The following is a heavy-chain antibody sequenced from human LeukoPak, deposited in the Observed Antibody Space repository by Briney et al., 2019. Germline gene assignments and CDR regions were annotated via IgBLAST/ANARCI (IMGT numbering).Heavy chain of an antibody. V-gene: IGHV3-30*02. Sequence: PGGSLRLSCAASGFTFSSYGMHWVRQAPGKGLEWVAFIRYDGSNKYYADSVKGRFTISRDSSKNTLYLQMNSLRAEDTAVYYCAKPAGYSSSWYPNFDYWGQGTLVTVSS. J-gene: IGHJ4*02. CDR2: IRYDGSNK. CDR1: GFTFSSYG. D-gene: IGHD6-13*01. CDR3: AKPAGYSSSWYPNFDY.